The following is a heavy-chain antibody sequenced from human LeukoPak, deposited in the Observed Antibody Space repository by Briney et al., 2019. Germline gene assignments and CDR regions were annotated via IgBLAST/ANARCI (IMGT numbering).Heavy chain of an antibody. D-gene: IGHD3-10*01. CDR1: GGSISSGGYY. J-gene: IGHJ4*02. Sequence: SETLSLTCTVSGGSISSGGYYWSWIRQHPGKGLEWIGYIYYSGSTYYNPSLKSRVTISVDTSKNQFSLKLSSVTAADTAVYYCARESYYYGSGSYPLIDYWGQGTLVTVSS. CDR2: IYYSGST. V-gene: IGHV4-31*03. CDR3: ARESYYYGSGSYPLIDY.